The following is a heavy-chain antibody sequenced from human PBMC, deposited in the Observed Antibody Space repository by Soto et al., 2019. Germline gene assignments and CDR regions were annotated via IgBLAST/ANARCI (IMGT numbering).Heavy chain of an antibody. CDR3: ARDYYGSGGDDYYYYYYMDV. D-gene: IGHD3-10*01. Sequence: ASVKVSCKASGYTFTSYAMHWVRQAPGQRLEWMGWINAGNGNTKYSQKFQGRVTITRDTSASTAYMELSSLRSEDTAVYYCARDYYGSGGDDYYYYYYMDVWGKGTTVTVSS. J-gene: IGHJ6*03. CDR2: INAGNGNT. V-gene: IGHV1-3*01. CDR1: GYTFTSYA.